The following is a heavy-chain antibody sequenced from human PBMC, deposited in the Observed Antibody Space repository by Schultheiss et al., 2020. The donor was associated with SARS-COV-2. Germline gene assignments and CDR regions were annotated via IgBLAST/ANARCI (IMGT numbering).Heavy chain of an antibody. V-gene: IGHV3-48*03. J-gene: IGHJ6*02. D-gene: IGHD5-12*01. CDR3: TRPYDNLPVDYYYYGMDV. Sequence: GGSLRLSCAASGFTFSSYEMNWVRQAPGKGLEWVSYISSSGSTIYYADSVKGRFTISRDNAKNSLYLQMNSLKTEDTAVYYCTRPYDNLPVDYYYYGMDVWGQGTTVTVSS. CDR1: GFTFSSYE. CDR2: ISSSGSTI.